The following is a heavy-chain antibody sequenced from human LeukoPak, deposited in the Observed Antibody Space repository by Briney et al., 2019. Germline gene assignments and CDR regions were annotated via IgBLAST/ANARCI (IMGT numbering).Heavy chain of an antibody. J-gene: IGHJ4*02. CDR3: ARDKYSSSWFKDSFDY. CDR2: INPNSGGT. Sequence: GASVKVSCKASGYTFTGYYMHWVRQAPGQGLEWMGWINPNSGGTNYAQKFQGRVTMTRDTSITTAYMELSRLRSDDTAVYYCARDKYSSSWFKDSFDYWGQGTLVTVSS. CDR1: GYTFTGYY. V-gene: IGHV1-2*02. D-gene: IGHD6-13*01.